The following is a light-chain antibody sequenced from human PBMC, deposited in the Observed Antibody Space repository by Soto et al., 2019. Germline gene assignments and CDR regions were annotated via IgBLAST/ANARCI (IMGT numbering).Light chain of an antibody. CDR3: QQYDSSPRT. Sequence: ENVLTQSPGTLSLSPGQRATLSCRASHTISSSYLAWYQQKPGQAPRLLIYAISDRATGVPDRFRGSGSGTDFTLTITRLEPEDFAVCFCQQYDSSPRTFGQGTKVEIK. J-gene: IGKJ1*01. CDR2: AIS. CDR1: HTISSSY. V-gene: IGKV3-20*01.